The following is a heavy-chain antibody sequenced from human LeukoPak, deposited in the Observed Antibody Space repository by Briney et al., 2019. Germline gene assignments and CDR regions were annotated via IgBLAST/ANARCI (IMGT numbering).Heavy chain of an antibody. J-gene: IGHJ4*02. CDR2: VSTDGNDK. CDR1: GFTFSSLG. D-gene: IGHD2-2*01. V-gene: IGHV3-30*03. Sequence: GGSLRLSCAASGFTFSSLGMHWVRQAPGKGLEWVAIVSTDGNDKYYGDSVKGRFTISRDNSKNTLYLQMNSLRADDTAVYYCARGRGYCSITSCLLPFDYWGQGTLVTVSS. CDR3: ARGRGYCSITSCLLPFDY.